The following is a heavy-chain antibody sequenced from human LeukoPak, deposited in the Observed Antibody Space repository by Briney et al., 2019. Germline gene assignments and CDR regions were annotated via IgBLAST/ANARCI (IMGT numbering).Heavy chain of an antibody. CDR1: GGTCSSYA. CDR2: IIPIFGIA. J-gene: IGHJ4*02. CDR3: ARDLGGTTGKFDY. D-gene: IGHD1-7*01. V-gene: IGHV1-69*17. Sequence: ASVKVSCKASGGTCSSYAISWVRQAPGQGLEWMGGIIPIFGIANYAQKFQGRVTITADKSTSTAYMELSSLRSEDTAVYYCARDLGGTTGKFDYWGQGTLVTVSS.